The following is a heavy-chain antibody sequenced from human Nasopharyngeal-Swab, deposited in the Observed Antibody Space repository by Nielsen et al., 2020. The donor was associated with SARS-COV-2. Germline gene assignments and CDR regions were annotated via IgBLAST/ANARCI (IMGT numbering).Heavy chain of an antibody. D-gene: IGHD2-21*02. J-gene: IGHJ4*02. V-gene: IGHV4-34*01. CDR1: GGSFSGYY. CDR3: ARGTVVAYCGGDCYSEVILPGFDY. CDR2: INHSGST. Sequence: LSLTWAVYGGSFSGYYWSWIRQPPGKWLEWIGEINHSGSTNYNPSLKSRVTISVDTSKNQFSLKLSSVTAADTALYYCARGTVVAYCGGDCYSEVILPGFDYWGQGTLVTVSS.